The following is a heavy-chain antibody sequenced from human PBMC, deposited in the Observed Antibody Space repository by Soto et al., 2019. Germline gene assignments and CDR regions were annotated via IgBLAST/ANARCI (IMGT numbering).Heavy chain of an antibody. CDR1: GGSITSGGYS. J-gene: IGHJ6*02. CDR3: ARDYYGMDV. CDR2: TYQSGSA. Sequence: TLSLTCTVSGGSITSGGYSWTWIRQSPGKGLEWIGYTYQSGSAYYNPSLKSRVTISVDRSKNQFSLNLTSVTAADTAVYYCARDYYGMDVWGQGTKVTVSS. V-gene: IGHV4-30-2*06.